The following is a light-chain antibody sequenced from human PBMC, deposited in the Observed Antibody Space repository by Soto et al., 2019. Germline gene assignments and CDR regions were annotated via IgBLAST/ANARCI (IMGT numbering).Light chain of an antibody. CDR3: QQYNSYSLT. J-gene: IGKJ4*01. CDR2: KAS. Sequence: DIQMTQSPSTLSASVGDRVTITCRASQSISSWLAWYQQKPGKAPKLLIYKASSLESGVPSRFSGSGSGTVLTVTISSLQSDDFVTYYCQQYNSYSLTFGGGTKVEIK. CDR1: QSISSW. V-gene: IGKV1-5*03.